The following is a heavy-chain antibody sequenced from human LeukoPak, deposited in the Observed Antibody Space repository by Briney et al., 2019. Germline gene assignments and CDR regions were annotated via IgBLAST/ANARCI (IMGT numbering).Heavy chain of an antibody. Sequence: GGSLRLSCAASGFTFSDYYMSWIRQAPGKGLEWVSYISSSCSYTNYADSVKGRFTISRDNAKNSLYLQMNSLRAEDTAVYYCAREGQQLVDYWGQGTLVTVSS. J-gene: IGHJ4*02. CDR2: ISSSCSYT. D-gene: IGHD6-13*01. CDR3: AREGQQLVDY. CDR1: GFTFSDYY. V-gene: IGHV3-11*06.